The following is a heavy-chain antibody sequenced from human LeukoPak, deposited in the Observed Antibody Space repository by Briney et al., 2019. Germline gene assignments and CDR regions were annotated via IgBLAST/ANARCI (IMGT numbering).Heavy chain of an antibody. D-gene: IGHD5-18*01. CDR1: GFTASSNY. CDR2: IYSGGST. CDR3: ARDGYSYGYFDY. Sequence: GGSLRLSCAASGFTASSNYMSWVRQAPGKGLEWVSVIYSGGSTYYADSVKGRFTISRDNFKNTLYLQMNSLRAEDTAVYYCARDGYSYGYFDYWGQGTLVTVSS. J-gene: IGHJ4*02. V-gene: IGHV3-66*02.